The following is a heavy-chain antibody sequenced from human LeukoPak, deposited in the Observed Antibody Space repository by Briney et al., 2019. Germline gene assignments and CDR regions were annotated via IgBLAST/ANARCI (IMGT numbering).Heavy chain of an antibody. CDR1: GYTFTGYY. CDR3: ARGARYCSSTSCSTLFDY. CDR2: INPNSGGT. Sequence: ASVKVSCKASGYTFTGYYMHWVRQAPGQGLEWIGWINPNSGGTNYAQKFQGRVTMTRDTSISTAYMELSRLRSDDTAVYYCARGARYCSSTSCSTLFDYWGQGTLVTVSS. J-gene: IGHJ4*02. D-gene: IGHD2-2*01. V-gene: IGHV1-2*02.